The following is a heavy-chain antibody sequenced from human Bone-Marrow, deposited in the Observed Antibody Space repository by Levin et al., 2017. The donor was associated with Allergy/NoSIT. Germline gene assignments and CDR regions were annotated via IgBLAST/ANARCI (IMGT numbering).Heavy chain of an antibody. J-gene: IGHJ4*02. CDR3: VRGDRAFEN. CDR2: IYHTGFT. Sequence: RSQTLSLTCSVSGGSITDYYWSWIRQSPGKGLEWIGYIYHTGFTKQNPSLKSRATISLDTSKSQFSLTVTSVTAADTAVYYCVRGDRAFENWSLGTLVTVSS. V-gene: IGHV4-59*01. CDR1: GGSITDYY.